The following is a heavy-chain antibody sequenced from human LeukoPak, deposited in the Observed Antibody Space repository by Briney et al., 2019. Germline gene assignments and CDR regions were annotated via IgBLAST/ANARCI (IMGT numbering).Heavy chain of an antibody. V-gene: IGHV4-59*01. CDR1: GGSISSYY. CDR2: IYYSGST. CDR3: ARGGYSYGYYMDV. D-gene: IGHD5-18*01. Sequence: SETLSLTCTVSGGSISSYYWSWIRQLPGKGLEWIGYIYYSGSTNYNPSLKSRVTISVDTSKNQFSLKLSSVTAADTAVYYCARGGYSYGYYMDVWGKGTTVTVSS. J-gene: IGHJ6*03.